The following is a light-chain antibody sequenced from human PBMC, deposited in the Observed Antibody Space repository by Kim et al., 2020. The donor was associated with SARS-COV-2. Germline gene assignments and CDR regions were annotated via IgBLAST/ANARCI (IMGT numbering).Light chain of an antibody. CDR3: QAWDSSTYV. V-gene: IGLV3-1*01. J-gene: IGLJ1*01. Sequence: PGQPASITCSGDKLGDKYACWYQQKPGQSPVLVIYQDSKRPSGIPERFSGSNSGNTATLTISETQAMDEADYYCQAWDSSTYVFGTGTKVTVL. CDR2: QDS. CDR1: KLGDKY.